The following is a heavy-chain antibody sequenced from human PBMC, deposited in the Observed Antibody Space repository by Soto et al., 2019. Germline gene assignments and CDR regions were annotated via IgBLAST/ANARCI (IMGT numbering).Heavy chain of an antibody. V-gene: IGHV4-31*03. CDR2: IYYNGST. D-gene: IGHD3-10*01. CDR3: ARLRWFGETHYAFDL. CDR1: GGSIRSGGYY. Sequence: QMQLQESGPGLVKPSQTLSLTCTVSGGSIRSGGYYWNWIRQHPGKGLEWIGYIYYNGSTYYNPSLKSRVTISVDMSKNQFSLKLTSVTAADTAVYYCARLRWFGETHYAFDLWGQGTMVTVSS. J-gene: IGHJ3*01.